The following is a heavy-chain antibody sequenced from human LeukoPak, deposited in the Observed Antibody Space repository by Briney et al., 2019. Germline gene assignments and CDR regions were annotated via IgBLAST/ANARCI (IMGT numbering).Heavy chain of an antibody. CDR3: ARVYYDSSGYYYGDGDAFDI. V-gene: IGHV1-2*02. J-gene: IGHJ3*02. D-gene: IGHD3-22*01. Sequence: ASVKVSCKASGYTFTGYYMHWVRQAPGQGLEWMGWINPNSGGTNYAQKFQGRVTMTRDTSISTAYMELSRLRSDDTAVYYCARVYYDSSGYYYGDGDAFDIWGQGTMVTVSS. CDR1: GYTFTGYY. CDR2: INPNSGGT.